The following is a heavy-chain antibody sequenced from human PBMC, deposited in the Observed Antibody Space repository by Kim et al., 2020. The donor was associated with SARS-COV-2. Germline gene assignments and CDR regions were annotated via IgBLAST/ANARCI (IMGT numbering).Heavy chain of an antibody. J-gene: IGHJ4*02. D-gene: IGHD3-10*01. Sequence: ASVKVSCKASGYILTTYRMNWVRQAPGQGLEWMGWINTNTGSPTYAQGFTGRFVFSLDTSVSTTYLQISSLKAEDTAVYYCAREQWGNYGSGSCVAYWGQGTLVTVSS. CDR1: GYILTTYR. CDR3: AREQWGNYGSGSCVAY. V-gene: IGHV7-4-1*02. CDR2: INTNTGSP.